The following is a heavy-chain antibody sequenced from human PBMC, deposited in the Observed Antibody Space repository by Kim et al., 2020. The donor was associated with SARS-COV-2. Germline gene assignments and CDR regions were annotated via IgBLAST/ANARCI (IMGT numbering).Heavy chain of an antibody. CDR1: GFTFDDYT. Sequence: GGSLRLSCAASGFTFDDYTMHWVRQAPGKGLEWVSLISWDGGSTYYADSVKGRFTISRDNSKNSLYLQMNSLRTEDTALYYCAKTRSSWELYGMDVWGQGTTVTVSS. CDR3: AKTRSSWELYGMDV. D-gene: IGHD6-13*01. V-gene: IGHV3-43*01. J-gene: IGHJ6*02. CDR2: ISWDGGST.